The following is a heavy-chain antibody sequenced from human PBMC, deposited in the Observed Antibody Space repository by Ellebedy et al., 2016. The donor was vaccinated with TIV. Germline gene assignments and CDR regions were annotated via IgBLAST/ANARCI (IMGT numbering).Heavy chain of an antibody. D-gene: IGHD6-13*01. CDR2: ISGSGGST. J-gene: IGHJ3*02. CDR1: GFTFSRAV. CDR3: AKETHSSSWYDRGAFDI. Sequence: GGSLRLXXAVSGFTFSRAVMNWVRQAPGKGLEWVSAISGSGGSTYYADSVKGRFTISRDNSKNTLYLQMNSLRAEDTAVYYCAKETHSSSWYDRGAFDIWGQGTMVTVSS. V-gene: IGHV3-23*01.